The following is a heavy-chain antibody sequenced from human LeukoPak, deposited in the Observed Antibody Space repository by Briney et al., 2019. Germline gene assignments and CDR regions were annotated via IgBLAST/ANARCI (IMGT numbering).Heavy chain of an antibody. Sequence: GGSLRLSCAASGFTFSSYWMHWVRQAPGKGLVWVSRVNPQGSGTSYTDSVKGRFTISRDNAKDALHLRMDNLRVEDTAVYYCARARWSSTGWFLGYWGQGTLVSVSS. CDR3: ARARWSSTGWFLGY. CDR2: VNPQGSGT. J-gene: IGHJ4*02. V-gene: IGHV3-74*01. D-gene: IGHD6-19*01. CDR1: GFTFSSYW.